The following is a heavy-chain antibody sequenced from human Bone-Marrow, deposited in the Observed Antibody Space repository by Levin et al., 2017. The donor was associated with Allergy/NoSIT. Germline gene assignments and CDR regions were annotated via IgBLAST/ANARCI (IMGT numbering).Heavy chain of an antibody. CDR2: ISSGSRYI. J-gene: IGHJ4*02. CDR3: ARDFEGQLNS. Sequence: GSLKISCAASGFTFSSYSMNWVRQAPGKGLEWVSSISSGSRYIYYADSVKGRFTISRDDARNSLYLQMNSLRAKDTALYYCARDFEGQLNSWGQGTLVTVSA. V-gene: IGHV3-21*06. D-gene: IGHD6-6*01. CDR1: GFTFSSYS.